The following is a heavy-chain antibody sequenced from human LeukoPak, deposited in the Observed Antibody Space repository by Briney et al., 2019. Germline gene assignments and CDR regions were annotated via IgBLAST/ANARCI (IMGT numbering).Heavy chain of an antibody. CDR3: ASHPALYYFDY. V-gene: IGHV4-39*01. CDR1: GGSISSSSYY. CDR2: IYYSGST. Sequence: TSETLSLTCTVSGGSISSSSYYWGWIRQPPGKGLEWIGSIYYSGSTYYNPSLKSRVTISVDTSKNQFSLKLSSVTAADTAVYYCASHPALYYFDYWGQGTLVTVSS. D-gene: IGHD6-25*01. J-gene: IGHJ4*02.